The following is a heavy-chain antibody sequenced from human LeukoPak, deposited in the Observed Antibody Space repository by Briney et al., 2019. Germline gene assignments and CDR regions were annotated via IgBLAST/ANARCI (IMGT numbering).Heavy chain of an antibody. D-gene: IGHD2-15*01. CDR2: ISGSGGST. Sequence: PGGSLRLSCAASGFTFSSYAMSWVRQAPGKGLEWVSAISGSGGSTYYVDSVKGRFTISRDNSKNTLYLQMNSLRAEDTAVYYCAKDQTEVVVAATGNDYWGQGTLVTVSS. CDR3: AKDQTEVVVAATGNDY. V-gene: IGHV3-23*01. CDR1: GFTFSSYA. J-gene: IGHJ4*02.